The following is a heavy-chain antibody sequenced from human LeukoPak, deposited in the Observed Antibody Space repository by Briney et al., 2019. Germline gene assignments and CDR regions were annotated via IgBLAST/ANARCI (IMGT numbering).Heavy chain of an antibody. CDR2: INPNSGGT. CDR1: GYTFTGYY. J-gene: IGHJ4*02. CDR3: ARDATSAAAIYYFDY. D-gene: IGHD6-13*01. Sequence: ASVKVSCKASGYTFTGYYMHWVRQAPGQGLEWMGWINPNSGGTNYAQKFQGRVTMTRDTSISTAYMELSRLRSDDTAVYYCARDATSAAAIYYFDYWGQGTLVTVSS. V-gene: IGHV1-2*02.